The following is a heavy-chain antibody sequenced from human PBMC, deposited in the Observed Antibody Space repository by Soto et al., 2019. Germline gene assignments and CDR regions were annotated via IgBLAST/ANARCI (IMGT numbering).Heavy chain of an antibody. Sequence: EVQLLESGGGLVQPGGSLRLSCAASGFSFSSYAMRWVRQAPGKGLEWVSAISGSGGSTYYADSVKGRFTISRDNSKNTVYLEMNSLRAEDTAVDYGAKIGGWEGGCLDYWGRGTLVSVS. J-gene: IGHJ4*02. CDR1: GFSFSSYA. D-gene: IGHD1-26*01. CDR2: ISGSGGST. CDR3: AKIGGWEGGCLDY. V-gene: IGHV3-23*01.